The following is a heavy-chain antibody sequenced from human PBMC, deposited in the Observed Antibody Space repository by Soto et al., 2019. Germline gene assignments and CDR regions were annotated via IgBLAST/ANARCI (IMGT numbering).Heavy chain of an antibody. CDR1: GFSFDDYG. CDR2: ISWNRGVI. Sequence: EVQLVESGGGSVQPGRSLRLSCAASGFSFDDYGMHWVRQGPGKGLELASGISWNRGVIYYRDLVKGRLNISRDNAKRSVYLQMNTLRTEGTALDYCAKENDLDRDGPFDYWGQGILVTVSS. J-gene: IGHJ4*02. V-gene: IGHV3-9*01. CDR3: AKENDLDRDGPFDY. D-gene: IGHD2-2*03.